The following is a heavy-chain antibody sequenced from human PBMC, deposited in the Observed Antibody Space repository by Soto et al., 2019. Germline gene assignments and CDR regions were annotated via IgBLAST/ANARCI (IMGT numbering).Heavy chain of an antibody. Sequence: QVHLVESGGGVVQPGRSLRLSCAASAFTFSSYAMHWVRQAPGKGLEWVAVISFDENIKYYADSVKGRFTISRDNSKSTMYLQMNSLRVEDTAVYYCARQYYYDSIGYRRGYHYAMDVWGQGTTVAVSS. CDR3: ARQYYYDSIGYRRGYHYAMDV. V-gene: IGHV3-30-3*01. D-gene: IGHD3-22*01. J-gene: IGHJ6*02. CDR1: AFTFSSYA. CDR2: ISFDENIK.